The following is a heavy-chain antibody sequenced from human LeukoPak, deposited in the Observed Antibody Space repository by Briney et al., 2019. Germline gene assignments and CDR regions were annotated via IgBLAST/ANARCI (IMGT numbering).Heavy chain of an antibody. CDR3: ARRGAYIHGDLPAIDY. CDR2: IIPIFGTA. V-gene: IGHV1-69*01. D-gene: IGHD7-27*01. J-gene: IGHJ4*02. Sequence: GSSVKVSCKASGGTFSSYAISWVRQAPGQGLEWMGGIIPIFGTANYAQKFQGRVTITADESTSTAYMELSSLRSEDTAVYFCARRGAYIHGDLPAIDYWGQGTLVTVSS. CDR1: GGTFSSYA.